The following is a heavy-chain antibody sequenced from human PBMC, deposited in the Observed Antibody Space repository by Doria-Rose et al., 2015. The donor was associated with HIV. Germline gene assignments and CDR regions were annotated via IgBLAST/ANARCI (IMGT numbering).Heavy chain of an antibody. Sequence: QVQLQESGPGLVKPSETLSLTCSVSGGSISRYYWSWIRQPPGKGLEYIGDILYTGSTNYSPSLKSRVSISIDTSKNKFSLRLSSVTAADTAVYYCARVLSGTYDYWGQGTLVTVSS. V-gene: IGHV4-59*01. D-gene: IGHD1-26*01. J-gene: IGHJ4*02. CDR3: ARVLSGTYDY. CDR2: ILYTGST. CDR1: GGSISRYY.